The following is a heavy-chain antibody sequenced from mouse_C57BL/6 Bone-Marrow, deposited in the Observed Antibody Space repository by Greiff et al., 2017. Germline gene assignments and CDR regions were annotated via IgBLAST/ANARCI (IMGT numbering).Heavy chain of an antibody. V-gene: IGHV5-6*01. CDR1: GFTFSSYG. CDR2: ISSGGSYT. D-gene: IGHD4-1*01. J-gene: IGHJ3*01. CDR3: AGPNWSFAY. Sequence: EVQLVESGGDLVKPGGSLKLSCAASGFTFSSYGMSWVRQTPDKRLEWVATISSGGSYTCYPDSVKGRFTISIDKATNTLYLQMSSLKSEDTAMYYCAGPNWSFAYWDQGTLVTVSA.